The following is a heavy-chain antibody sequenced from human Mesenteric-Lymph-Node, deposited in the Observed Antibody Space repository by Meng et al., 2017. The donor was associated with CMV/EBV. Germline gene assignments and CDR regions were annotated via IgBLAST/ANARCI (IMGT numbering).Heavy chain of an antibody. V-gene: IGHV4-39*07. Sequence: SETLSLTCTVSGGSINSSTDYWGWIRQPPGKGLEWIGTIYYSGSAYHNPSLKSRVTISVDTSKNQFSLKLSSVTAADTAVYYCAREVVVPAAIKHWFDPWGQGTLVTVSS. CDR1: GGSINSSTDY. CDR2: IYYSGSA. J-gene: IGHJ5*02. CDR3: AREVVVPAAIKHWFDP. D-gene: IGHD2-2*02.